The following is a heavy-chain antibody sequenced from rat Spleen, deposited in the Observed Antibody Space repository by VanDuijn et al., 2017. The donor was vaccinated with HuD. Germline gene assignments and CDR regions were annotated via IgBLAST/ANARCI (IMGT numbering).Heavy chain of an antibody. D-gene: IGHD1-2*01. CDR3: ARQVPYYSSPFAY. J-gene: IGHJ3*01. V-gene: IGHV5-25*01. CDR2: ISTGGGNT. CDR1: GFTFSDYY. Sequence: EVQLVESGGGLVQPGRSLKLSCVVSGFTFSDYYMAWVRQAPTKGLEWVASISTGGGNTYYRDSVKGRFTISRDNAKSTLYLQLDSLRSEDTATYYCARQVPYYSSPFAYWGQGTLVTVSS.